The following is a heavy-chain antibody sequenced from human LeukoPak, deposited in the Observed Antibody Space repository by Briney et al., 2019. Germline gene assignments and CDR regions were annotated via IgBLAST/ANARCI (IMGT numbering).Heavy chain of an antibody. CDR3: ARGRLLEWFDN. V-gene: IGHV4-59*01. J-gene: IGHJ5*02. CDR1: GGSIRSYY. CDR2: ISDSGST. D-gene: IGHD3-3*01. Sequence: KSSETLSLTCAVSGGSIRSYYWSWIRQPPGKRLEWIGYISDSGSTNYNPSLKSRVTISVDTPKSQFSLKLSSVTAADTALYYCARGRLLEWFDNWGRGTLVSVSS.